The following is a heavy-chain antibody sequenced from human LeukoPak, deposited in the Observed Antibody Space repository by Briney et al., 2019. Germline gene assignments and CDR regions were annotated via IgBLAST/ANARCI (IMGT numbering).Heavy chain of an antibody. CDR1: GGSISSYY. J-gene: IGHJ2*01. CDR3: ATSTVTTNLYWYFDL. V-gene: IGHV4-59*08. D-gene: IGHD4-17*01. Sequence: PSETLSLTCTVSGGSISSYYWSWIRQPPGKGLEWIGYIYYSGSTNYNPSLKSRVTISVDTSKNQFSLKLSSVTAADTAVYYCATSTVTTNLYWYFDLWGRGTLVTVSS. CDR2: IYYSGST.